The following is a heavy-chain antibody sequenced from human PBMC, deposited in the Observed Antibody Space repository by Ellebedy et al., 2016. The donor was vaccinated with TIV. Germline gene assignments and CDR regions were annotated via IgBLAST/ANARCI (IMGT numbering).Heavy chain of an antibody. Sequence: MPSETLSLTCTVSGGSISSYYWSWIRQPPGKGLEWIGYFYYSGSTNYNPSLKSRVTISVDTSKNQFSLKLSSVTAADTAVYYCARGGYYSNYFDYWGQGTLVTVSS. J-gene: IGHJ4*02. CDR3: ARGGYYSNYFDY. V-gene: IGHV4-59*08. CDR1: GGSISSYY. D-gene: IGHD3-22*01. CDR2: FYYSGST.